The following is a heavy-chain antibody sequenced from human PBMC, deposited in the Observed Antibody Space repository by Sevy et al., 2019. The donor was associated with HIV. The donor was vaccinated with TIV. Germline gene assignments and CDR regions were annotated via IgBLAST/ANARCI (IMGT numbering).Heavy chain of an antibody. V-gene: IGHV3-7*01. CDR1: GFTFRGNW. Sequence: LSLTCAASGFTFRGNWMSWVRQTPGRGLEWVADMKVDGSEKYYVDSVRGRFTIYRDNAKKSLYLQMNNLRAEETAVYYCARDGGYFSSTSCYRGDYFDYWGQGTLVTVSS. J-gene: IGHJ4*02. CDR2: MKVDGSEK. D-gene: IGHD2-2*02. CDR3: ARDGGYFSSTSCYRGDYFDY.